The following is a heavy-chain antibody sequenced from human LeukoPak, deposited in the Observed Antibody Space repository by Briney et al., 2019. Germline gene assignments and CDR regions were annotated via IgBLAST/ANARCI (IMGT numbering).Heavy chain of an antibody. D-gene: IGHD7-27*01. V-gene: IGHV4-59*01. J-gene: IGHJ4*02. Sequence: PSETLSLTCTVSGGSISSYYWSWIRQPPGKGREGLGYIYYSGSTNYNPSLKSRVTISVDTSKNQFSLKLSSVTAADTAVYYCARQGVVAATGFDYWGQGTLVTVSS. CDR3: ARQGVVAATGFDY. CDR2: IYYSGST. CDR1: GGSISSYY.